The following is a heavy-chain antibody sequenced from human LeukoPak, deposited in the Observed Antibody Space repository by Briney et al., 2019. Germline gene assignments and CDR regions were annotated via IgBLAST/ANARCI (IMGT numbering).Heavy chain of an antibody. J-gene: IGHJ5*01. CDR3: AKDGASRGDYHWFDS. D-gene: IGHD4-17*01. V-gene: IGHV3-23*01. CDR1: GFSFRSYA. CDR2: IDDSGANT. Sequence: GGSLRLSCEASGFSFRSYAMTWVHQAPGKGLEWVSTIDDSGANTYHADSVKGRFTISRDNFRDALHLQTNSLRVEDTAVYYCAKDGASRGDYHWFDSWGQGTLVTVSS.